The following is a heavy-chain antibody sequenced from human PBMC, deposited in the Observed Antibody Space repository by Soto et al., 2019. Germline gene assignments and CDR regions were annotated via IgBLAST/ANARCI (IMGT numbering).Heavy chain of an antibody. Sequence: GGSLRLSCAASGFTFSSYAMSWVRQAPGKGLEWVSAISGSGGSTYYADSVKGRSTISRDNSKNTLYLQMNSLRAEDTAVYYCAKVYYDFWSGSKPYYYYGMDVWGQGTTVTVSS. D-gene: IGHD3-3*01. CDR2: ISGSGGST. V-gene: IGHV3-23*01. CDR3: AKVYYDFWSGSKPYYYYGMDV. CDR1: GFTFSSYA. J-gene: IGHJ6*02.